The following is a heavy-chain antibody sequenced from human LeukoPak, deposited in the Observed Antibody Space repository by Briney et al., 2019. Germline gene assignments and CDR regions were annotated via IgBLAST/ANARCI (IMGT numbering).Heavy chain of an antibody. V-gene: IGHV4-39*07. CDR2: IYYSGST. CDR3: AREGSSSWYFPFDY. Sequence: SETLSLTCTVSGGPISSSSYYWGWIRQPPGKGLEWIGSIYYSGSTNYNPPLKSRVTISVDTSKNQFSLKLSSVTAADTAVYYCAREGSSSWYFPFDYWGQGTLVTVSS. D-gene: IGHD6-13*01. J-gene: IGHJ4*02. CDR1: GGPISSSSYY.